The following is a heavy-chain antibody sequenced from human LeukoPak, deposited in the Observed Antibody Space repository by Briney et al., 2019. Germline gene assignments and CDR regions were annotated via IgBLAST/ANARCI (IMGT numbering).Heavy chain of an antibody. D-gene: IGHD3-16*02. J-gene: IGHJ4*02. V-gene: IGHV3-30*18. CDR2: ISYDGSNK. CDR1: GFTFSSYG. CDR3: AKDRITFGGVIIIPDH. Sequence: GGSLRLSCAASGFTFSSYGMHWVRQAPGKGLEWVAVISYDGSNKYYADSVKGRFTISRDNSKNMPYLQMNSLRAEDTAVYYCAKDRITFGGVIIIPDHWGQGTLVTVSS.